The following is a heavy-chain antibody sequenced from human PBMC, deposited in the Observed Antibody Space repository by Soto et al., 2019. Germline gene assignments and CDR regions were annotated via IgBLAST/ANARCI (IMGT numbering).Heavy chain of an antibody. Sequence: EVKLVESGGGLVQPGGSLRLSCAASGFTFSHYSMNWVRQAPGKGLEWVSYISGWNSPIYYAESVKGRFTISRDNAKNSLYLQMNSLRDEDTAVYYCAREESQHALRPLDYWGQGTLVTVSS. V-gene: IGHV3-48*02. CDR3: AREESQHALRPLDY. D-gene: IGHD1-1*01. CDR2: ISGWNSPI. J-gene: IGHJ4*02. CDR1: GFTFSHYS.